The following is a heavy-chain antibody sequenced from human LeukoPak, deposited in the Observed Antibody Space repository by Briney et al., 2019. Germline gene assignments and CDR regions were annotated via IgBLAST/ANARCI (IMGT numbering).Heavy chain of an antibody. J-gene: IGHJ6*03. CDR1: GGTFSSYA. CDR2: IIPIFGTA. CDR3: ARGGVHYYYYMDV. V-gene: IGHV1-69*05. Sequence: SVKVSCKASGGTFSSYAISWVRQAPGQGLEWMGRIIPIFGTANYAQKFQGRVTITTDESTSTAYMELSSLRSEDTAVYYCARGGVHYYYYMDVWGKGTTVTVSS. D-gene: IGHD2-8*01.